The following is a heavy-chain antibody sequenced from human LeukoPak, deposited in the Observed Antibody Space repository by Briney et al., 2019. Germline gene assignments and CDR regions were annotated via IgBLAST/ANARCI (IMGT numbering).Heavy chain of an antibody. V-gene: IGHV3-23*01. J-gene: IGHJ5*02. D-gene: IGHD2-2*01. Sequence: GGSLRLSCAASGFTFSSYSMNWVRQAPGKGLEWVSAISGSGGSTYYADSVKGRFTISRDNSKNTLYLQMNSLRAEDTAVYCCAKNPAAMIGGVWFDPWGQGTLVTVSS. CDR1: GFTFSSYS. CDR3: AKNPAAMIGGVWFDP. CDR2: ISGSGGST.